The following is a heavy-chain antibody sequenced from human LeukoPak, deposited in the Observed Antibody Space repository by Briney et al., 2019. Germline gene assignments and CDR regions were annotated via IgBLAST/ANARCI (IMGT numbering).Heavy chain of an antibody. V-gene: IGHV1-18*01. J-gene: IGHJ6*03. Sequence: ASVKVSCKASGYTFTSYGISWVRQAPGQGLEWMGWISAYNGNTNYAQKLQGRVTMTTDTSTSTAYMELRSLRSDDTAVYYCARDHCGIWFWELYPRVYYYYYMDVWGKGTTVTVSS. D-gene: IGHD3-10*01. CDR1: GYTFTSYG. CDR3: ARDHCGIWFWELYPRVYYYYYMDV. CDR2: ISAYNGNT.